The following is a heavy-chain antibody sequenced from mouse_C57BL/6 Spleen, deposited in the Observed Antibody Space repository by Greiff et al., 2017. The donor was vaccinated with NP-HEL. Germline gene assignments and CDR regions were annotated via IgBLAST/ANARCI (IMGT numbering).Heavy chain of an antibody. CDR1: GYTFTSYW. Sequence: QVQLQQPGAELVRPGSSVKLSCKASGYTFTSYWMDWVKQRPGQGLEWIGNIYPSDSETHYNQKFKDKATLTVDKSSSTAYMQLSSLTSEDSAVYYDARGGYSNLDYWGQGTTLTVSS. CDR3: ARGGYSNLDY. J-gene: IGHJ2*01. CDR2: IYPSDSET. V-gene: IGHV1-61*01. D-gene: IGHD2-5*01.